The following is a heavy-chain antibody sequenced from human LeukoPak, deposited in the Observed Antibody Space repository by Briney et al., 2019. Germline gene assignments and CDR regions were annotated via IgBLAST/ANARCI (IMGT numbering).Heavy chain of an antibody. D-gene: IGHD3-22*01. CDR3: VRDGDYYDSGGYGNI. J-gene: IGHJ4*02. V-gene: IGHV4-34*01. CDR2: INQSGGT. CDR1: GGSFSDYS. Sequence: PSETLSLTCAVYGGSFSDYSWTWIRQPPGKGLEWIGEINQSGGTNHNPSLMSRVIMSVDTSKNQISLKVSSVTAADTAMYYCVRDGDYYDSGGYGNIWGQGTLVTVSS.